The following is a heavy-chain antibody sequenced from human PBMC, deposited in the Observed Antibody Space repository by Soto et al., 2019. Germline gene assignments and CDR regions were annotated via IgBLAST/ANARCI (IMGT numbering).Heavy chain of an antibody. CDR3: AREGNDGFDY. Sequence: ASVKVSCKASGYTFTSYYMHWVRQAPGQGLEWMGIINPSGGNTSYAQKSQGRVTMTRNTSTSTVYMELSSLRSEDTAVYYCAREGNDGFDYWGQGTLVTVSS. D-gene: IGHD1-1*01. J-gene: IGHJ4*02. V-gene: IGHV1-46*01. CDR1: GYTFTSYY. CDR2: INPSGGNT.